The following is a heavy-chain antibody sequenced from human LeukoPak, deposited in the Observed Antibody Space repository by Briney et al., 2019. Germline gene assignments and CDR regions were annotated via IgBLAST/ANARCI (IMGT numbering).Heavy chain of an antibody. D-gene: IGHD1-7*01. Sequence: GGSLSLSCAASEFSFSDYDMSWIRQAPGKGLEWVSYISSSGRYKYYADSVKGRFTISRDSAKNSLFLQMNSLRAEDTAVYYCASHAEYNYNYEVPYWGQGTLVTVSS. J-gene: IGHJ4*02. CDR1: EFSFSDYD. CDR3: ASHAEYNYNYEVPY. CDR2: ISSSGRYK. V-gene: IGHV3-11*04.